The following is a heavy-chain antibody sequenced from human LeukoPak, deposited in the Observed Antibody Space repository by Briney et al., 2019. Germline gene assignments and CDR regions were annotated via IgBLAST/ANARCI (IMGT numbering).Heavy chain of an antibody. Sequence: GGSLRLSCAASGFTFSSYDMHWVRQATGKGLEWVSAIGTAGDTYYPGSVKGRFTISRENAKNSLYLQMNSLRAGDTAVYYCARASGYGSGNGMDVWGQGTTVTVSS. J-gene: IGHJ6*02. CDR3: ARASGYGSGNGMDV. CDR1: GFTFSSYD. D-gene: IGHD3-10*01. CDR2: IGTAGDT. V-gene: IGHV3-13*01.